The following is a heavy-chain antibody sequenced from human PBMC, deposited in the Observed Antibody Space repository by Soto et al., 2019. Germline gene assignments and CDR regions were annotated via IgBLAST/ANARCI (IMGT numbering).Heavy chain of an antibody. J-gene: IGHJ4*02. Sequence: EVQLVESGGGLVQPGGSLRLSCAASGFTFSSYEMNWVRQAPGKGLEWVSYISSSGSTIYYADSVKGRFTISRDNAKNSLYLQRNSLRAEDTAVYYCARGEGADYDSSGYRPDYWGQGTLVTVSS. CDR3: ARGEGADYDSSGYRPDY. D-gene: IGHD3-22*01. V-gene: IGHV3-48*03. CDR1: GFTFSSYE. CDR2: ISSSGSTI.